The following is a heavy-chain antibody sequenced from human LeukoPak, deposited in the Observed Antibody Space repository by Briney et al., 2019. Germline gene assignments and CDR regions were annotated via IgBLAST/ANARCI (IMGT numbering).Heavy chain of an antibody. CDR1: GVTVSSSY. V-gene: IGHV3-66*01. CDR3: ARGSWPNDAFDI. J-gene: IGHJ3*02. CDR2: IYSGGST. Sequence: GGSLRLSCAASGVTVSSSYMSWVRQAPGKGLEWVSVIYSGGSTYYADSVKGRFTISRDNSKNTLYLQMNSLRAEDTAVYYCARGSWPNDAFDIWGQGTMVTVSS.